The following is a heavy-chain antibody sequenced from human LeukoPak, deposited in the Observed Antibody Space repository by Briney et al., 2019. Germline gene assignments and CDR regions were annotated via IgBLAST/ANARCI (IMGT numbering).Heavy chain of an antibody. CDR3: ARDSIGVIAAFDI. V-gene: IGHV3-33*01. D-gene: IGHD2-21*01. Sequence: PGRSLRLSCAASGFTFSSYGMHWVRQAPGKGLEWVAFIRYDGSNKYYADSVKGRFTISRDNSKNTLYLQMNSLRAEDTAVYYCARDSIGVIAAFDIWGQGTMVTVSS. J-gene: IGHJ3*02. CDR1: GFTFSSYG. CDR2: IRYDGSNK.